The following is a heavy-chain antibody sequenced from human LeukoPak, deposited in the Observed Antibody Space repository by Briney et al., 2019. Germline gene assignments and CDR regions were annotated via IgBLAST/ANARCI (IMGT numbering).Heavy chain of an antibody. CDR3: ARVDYYGSGGIYLDV. D-gene: IGHD3-10*01. CDR2: IYSGGST. Sequence: GGSLRLSCAASGFTVSSNYMSWVRQAPGKGLEWVSVIYSGGSTYYADSVKGRFTISRDNSKNTLYLQMNSLRAEDTAVYYCARVDYYGSGGIYLDVWGQGTTVTVSS. J-gene: IGHJ6*02. V-gene: IGHV3-53*01. CDR1: GFTVSSNY.